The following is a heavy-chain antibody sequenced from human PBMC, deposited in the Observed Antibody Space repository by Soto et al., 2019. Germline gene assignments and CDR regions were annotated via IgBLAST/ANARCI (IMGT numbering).Heavy chain of an antibody. CDR3: ARDKITGLFDY. CDR1: GGSFSGYY. J-gene: IGHJ4*02. D-gene: IGHD2-8*02. Sequence: QVQLQQWGAGLLKPSETLSLTCAVYGGSFSGYYWTWIRQPPGTGLEWIGEITHSGSTNYNPSLNSLVTISVYTSKNQFSLKLTSVTAADTAVYFCARDKITGLFDYWGQGTLVTVSS. CDR2: ITHSGST. V-gene: IGHV4-34*01.